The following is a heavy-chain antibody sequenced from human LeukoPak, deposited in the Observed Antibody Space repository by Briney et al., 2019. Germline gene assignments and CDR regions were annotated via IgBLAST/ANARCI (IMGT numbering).Heavy chain of an antibody. CDR1: GGSFSGYY. D-gene: IGHD3-10*01. Sequence: SETLSLTRAVYGGSFSGYYWSWIRQPPGKGLEWIGEINHSGSTNYNPSLKSRVTISVDTSENQFSMKLSSVTAADTAVYYCARWHYYGSGSYYKHAFDIWGQGTMVTVSS. V-gene: IGHV4-34*01. CDR3: ARWHYYGSGSYYKHAFDI. CDR2: INHSGST. J-gene: IGHJ3*02.